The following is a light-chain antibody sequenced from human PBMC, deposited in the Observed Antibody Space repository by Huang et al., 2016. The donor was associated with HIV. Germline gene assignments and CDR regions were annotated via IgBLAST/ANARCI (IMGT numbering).Light chain of an antibody. J-gene: IGKJ4*01. CDR3: QQRAKD. Sequence: EVVLTQSPATLSLSPGERATLSCRASEGVGNSLAWYQQRPGQAPRLLIYDASNRATGIPARVSGSGSGTDFTLTISSLEAEDFAVYYCQQRAKDFGGGTKVEMK. CDR2: DAS. CDR1: EGVGNS. V-gene: IGKV3-11*01.